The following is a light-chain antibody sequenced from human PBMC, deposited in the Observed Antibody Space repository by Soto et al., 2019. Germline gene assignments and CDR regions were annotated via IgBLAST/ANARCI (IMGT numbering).Light chain of an antibody. CDR3: SSYAGINNFGV. V-gene: IGLV2-8*01. Sequence: QSALTQPPSASGSPGQSVTISCTGTSSDVGGYKYVSWYQQHPGKAHKLMIFEVNKRPSGVPDRFSGSKSGNTASLTVYGLEAEDEADYYCSSYAGINNFGVFGTGTKVTVL. J-gene: IGLJ1*01. CDR1: SSDVGGYKY. CDR2: EVN.